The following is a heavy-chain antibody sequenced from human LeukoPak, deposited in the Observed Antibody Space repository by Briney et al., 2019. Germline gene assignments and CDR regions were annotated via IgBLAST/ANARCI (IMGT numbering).Heavy chain of an antibody. CDR1: GFTVSNNY. V-gene: IGHV3-53*01. D-gene: IGHD3-3*01. CDR3: ARYDFILISYFDL. CDR2: IYSDGTT. Sequence: GGSLRLSCAASGFTVSNNYMSWVRQAPGKKLEWVSDIYSDGTTFYADSVKGRFTISRDNSKNTLYLQMNSLRAEDTAVYHCARYDFILISYFDLWGRDALVTVSS. J-gene: IGHJ2*01.